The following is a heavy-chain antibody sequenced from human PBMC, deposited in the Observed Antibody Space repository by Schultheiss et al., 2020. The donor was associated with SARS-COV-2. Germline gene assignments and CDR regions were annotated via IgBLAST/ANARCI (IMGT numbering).Heavy chain of an antibody. V-gene: IGHV3-33*01. CDR2: TWHDGNDK. D-gene: IGHD3-10*01. CDR1: GFSFRSYG. CDR3: ARAGQYPFGMDV. Sequence: GGSLRLSCAASGFSFRSYGMHWVRQAPGKGLEWVAVTWHDGNDKYYADSVKGRFTISRDNSKNTLYLQMNSLRAEDTAVYYCARAGQYPFGMDVWGQGTTVTVSS. J-gene: IGHJ6*02.